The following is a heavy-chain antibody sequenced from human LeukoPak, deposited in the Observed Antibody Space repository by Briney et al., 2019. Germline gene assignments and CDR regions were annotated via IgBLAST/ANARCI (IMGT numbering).Heavy chain of an antibody. CDR2: VHLDGRT. V-gene: IGHV4-4*02. CDR3: AREGGFYRPLDY. CDR1: CGPVSITNW. J-gene: IGHJ4*02. D-gene: IGHD6-25*01. Sequence: PSDTVSLTCCVWCGPVSITNWRTWIRPPPGTGLEWIGEVHLDGRTNFNPSLRSRLTMSVDLSENHVSLKLTSVTAADTAVYYCAREGGFYRPLDYSGQGTLVTVSS.